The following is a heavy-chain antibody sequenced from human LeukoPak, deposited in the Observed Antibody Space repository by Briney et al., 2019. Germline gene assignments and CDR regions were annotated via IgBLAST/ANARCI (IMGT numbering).Heavy chain of an antibody. Sequence: GGSLRLSCAASGFTLTTYSMHWVRQAPGKGLEYVSIINSSGGATYYANSVKGRFTISRDNSKNTLFLQMGSLRAEDTAVYYCRGVGGTSDYWGQGTLVTVSS. V-gene: IGHV3-64*01. J-gene: IGHJ4*02. CDR3: RGVGGTSDY. CDR1: GFTLTTYS. CDR2: INSSGGAT. D-gene: IGHD1-26*01.